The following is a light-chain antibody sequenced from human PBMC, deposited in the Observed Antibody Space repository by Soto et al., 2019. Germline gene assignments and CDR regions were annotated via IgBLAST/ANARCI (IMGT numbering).Light chain of an antibody. CDR1: KGISSY. CDR3: QQYYSYPSRT. J-gene: IGKJ4*01. CDR2: AAS. Sequence: AIRMTQSPSSFSASTGDRVTITCRASKGISSYLAWYQQKPGKAPKLLIYAASTLQSGVPSRFSGSGSGTDFTLTISCLQSEDFATYYCQQYYSYPSRTFGGGTKVEIK. V-gene: IGKV1-8*01.